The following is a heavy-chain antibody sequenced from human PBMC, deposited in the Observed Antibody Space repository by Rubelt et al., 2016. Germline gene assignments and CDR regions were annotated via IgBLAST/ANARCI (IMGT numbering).Heavy chain of an antibody. CDR3: ARSGGSGSYLPYGMDV. CDR1: GYTFTGYY. Sequence: GYTFTGYYMHWVRQAPGQGLEWMGWINPNSGGTNYAQKFQGRVTMSRDTSISTAYMELSRLRSDDTAVYYCARSGGSGSYLPYGMDVWGQGTTVTVSS. V-gene: IGHV1-2*02. J-gene: IGHJ6*02. D-gene: IGHD3-10*01. CDR2: INPNSGGT.